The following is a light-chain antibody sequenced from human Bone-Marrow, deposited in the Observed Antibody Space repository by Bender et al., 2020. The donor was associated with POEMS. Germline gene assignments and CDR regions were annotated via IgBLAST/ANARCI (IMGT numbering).Light chain of an antibody. V-gene: IGLV2-23*02. CDR2: DVS. CDR1: SSDVGAYNY. Sequence: QSALTQPASVAASPGQSITISCTGTSSDVGAYNYVSWYQQHPGKAPKLMIYDVSNRPSGVSNRFSGSKSGNTASLTISGLQAEDEADYYCCSYAGSSTWVFGTGTKVTVL. CDR3: CSYAGSSTWV. J-gene: IGLJ1*01.